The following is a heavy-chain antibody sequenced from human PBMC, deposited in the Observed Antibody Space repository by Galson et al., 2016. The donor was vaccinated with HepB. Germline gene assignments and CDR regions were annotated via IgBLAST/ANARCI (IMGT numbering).Heavy chain of an antibody. V-gene: IGHV3-48*03. D-gene: IGHD3-3*01. CDR2: MSSSGDTI. Sequence: SLRLSCAVSGFPLSRYEMNWVRQAPGKGLEWISYMSSSGDTISYADAVKGRFTISRDSAKNTLYLQMNSLRVEDTAVYYCARDLRDSEFWSGYYSYHYHDIDGWGLGTTVTVAS. CDR1: GFPLSRYE. CDR3: ARDLRDSEFWSGYYSYHYHDIDG. J-gene: IGHJ6*02.